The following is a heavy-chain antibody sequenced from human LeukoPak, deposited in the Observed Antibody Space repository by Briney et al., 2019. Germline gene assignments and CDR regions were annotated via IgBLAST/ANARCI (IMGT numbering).Heavy chain of an antibody. Sequence: GGSLRLSCAASGFTFSDSYMNWIRQAPGKGLELVSYISGSKTYTNYADSVKGRFTISRDNAKNSLYLQMNSLRVEDTAVYYCARGASYCSGGSCSDFWGQGTLVTVSS. CDR2: ISGSKTYT. CDR1: GFTFSDSY. J-gene: IGHJ4*02. D-gene: IGHD2-15*01. CDR3: ARGASYCSGGSCSDF. V-gene: IGHV3-11*06.